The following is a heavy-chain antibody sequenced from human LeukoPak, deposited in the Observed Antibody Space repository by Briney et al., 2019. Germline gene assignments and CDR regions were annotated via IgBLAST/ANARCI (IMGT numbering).Heavy chain of an antibody. Sequence: ASVKVSCKASGYTFTSYDINWVRQATGQGLEWMGWMNPNSGNTGYAQKFQGRVTMTRNTSISTAYMELSSLRSEDTAVCYCARAPARIAAAGPTNALFDYWGQGTLVTVSS. CDR1: GYTFTSYD. J-gene: IGHJ4*02. CDR3: ARAPARIAAAGPTNALFDY. V-gene: IGHV1-8*01. CDR2: MNPNSGNT. D-gene: IGHD6-13*01.